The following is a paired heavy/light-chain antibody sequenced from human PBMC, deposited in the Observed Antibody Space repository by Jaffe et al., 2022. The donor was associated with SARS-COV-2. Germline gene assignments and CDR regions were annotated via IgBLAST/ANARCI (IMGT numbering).Heavy chain of an antibody. D-gene: IGHD6-19*01. CDR2: IFQSGYA. CDR3: ARLGVAGAFDI. V-gene: IGHV4-4*02. CDR1: GGSISSDNW. J-gene: IGHJ3*02. Sequence: QVQLQESGPGLVKPSETLSLTCAVSGGSISSDNWWSWVRQPPGKGLEWIGEIFQSGYAKYNTSLKSRVTILLDKSKSQLSLKLNSVTAADTAVYYCARLGVAGAFDIWGQGTMVTVSS.
Light chain of an antibody. V-gene: IGLV3-9*01. CDR3: QVWDSSRD. J-gene: IGLJ1*01. CDR2: RDS. CDR1: NIGSKD. Sequence: SYELTQPLSVSVALGQTASITCGGNNIGSKDVHWYQQKPGQAPVLVIYRDSNRPSGIPERFSGSSSGNTATLTISRAQAGDEADYYCQVWDSSRDFGTGTKVTVL.